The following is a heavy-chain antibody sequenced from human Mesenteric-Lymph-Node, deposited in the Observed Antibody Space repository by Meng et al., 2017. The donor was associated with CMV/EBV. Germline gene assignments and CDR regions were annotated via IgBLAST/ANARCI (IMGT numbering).Heavy chain of an antibody. CDR2: IKEDGSEK. Sequence: GESLKISCAASGFTFSSYWMSWVRQAPGKGLEWVANIKEDGSEKYYVDSVKGRFTISRDNAKNSLYLQMNSLRAEDTAVYYCTRCIPTRCYNDYWGRGTLVTVSS. J-gene: IGHJ4*02. CDR1: GFTFSSYW. D-gene: IGHD2-2*01. CDR3: TRCIPTRCYNDY. V-gene: IGHV3-7*01.